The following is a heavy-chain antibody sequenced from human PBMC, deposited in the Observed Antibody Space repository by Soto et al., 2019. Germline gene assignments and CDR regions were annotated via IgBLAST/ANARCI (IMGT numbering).Heavy chain of an antibody. Sequence: SETLSLTCSVSGGSISSTPYYWGWIRQPPGKGLEWLGTIYYSGTTPYNPFLKSRVIISVDTSNNQFFLKLRSVTAADTAVYYCARHRQYYDTSGYQQRYFDYWGQGTQVTVSS. CDR3: ARHRQYYDTSGYQQRYFDY. V-gene: IGHV4-39*01. CDR1: GGSISSTPYY. D-gene: IGHD3-22*01. J-gene: IGHJ4*02. CDR2: IYYSGTT.